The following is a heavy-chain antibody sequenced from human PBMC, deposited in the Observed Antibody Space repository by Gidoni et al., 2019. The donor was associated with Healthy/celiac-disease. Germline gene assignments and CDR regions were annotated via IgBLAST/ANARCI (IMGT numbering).Heavy chain of an antibody. CDR2: IWYNGSNK. Sequence: QVQLVESGGGVVQPGRSLSLSCAASGFTFSRYGRHWVRQAPGKGLEWVAVIWYNGSNKYYADSVKGRFTISRDNSKNTLYLQMNSLRAEDTAVYYCARDQYDFWSGYSSDYFDYWGQGTLVTVSS. CDR1: GFTFSRYG. D-gene: IGHD3-3*01. V-gene: IGHV3-33*01. J-gene: IGHJ4*02. CDR3: ARDQYDFWSGYSSDYFDY.